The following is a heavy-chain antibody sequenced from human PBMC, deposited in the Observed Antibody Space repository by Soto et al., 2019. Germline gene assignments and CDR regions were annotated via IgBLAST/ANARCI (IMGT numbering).Heavy chain of an antibody. D-gene: IGHD6-13*01. CDR1: GFTFSSYE. Sequence: PGGSLRLSCAASGFTFSSYEMNWVRQAPGKWLEWVSYISSSGRTIYYADSVKGRFTISRDNAKNSLYLQLNSLRAEDTAVFYCTRGTQQRHLDYWGQGXLVTVYS. J-gene: IGHJ4*02. CDR2: ISSSGRTI. V-gene: IGHV3-48*03. CDR3: TRGTQQRHLDY.